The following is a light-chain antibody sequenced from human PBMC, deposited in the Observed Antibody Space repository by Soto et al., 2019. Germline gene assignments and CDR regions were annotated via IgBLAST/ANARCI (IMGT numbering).Light chain of an antibody. Sequence: DIQMTQSPSTLSASVGDRVTITCRASQSISSWLAWYQQKPGKAPKLLIYKASSFESGVPSRFSGSGSGTEFTLTISSLQPDDFATYYRQQYNSYSWTFGQGTKVEIK. J-gene: IGKJ1*01. CDR2: KAS. V-gene: IGKV1-5*03. CDR1: QSISSW. CDR3: QQYNSYSWT.